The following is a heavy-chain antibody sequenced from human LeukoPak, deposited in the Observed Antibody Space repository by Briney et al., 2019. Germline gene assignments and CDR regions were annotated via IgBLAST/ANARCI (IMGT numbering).Heavy chain of an antibody. Sequence: VGSLRLSCAASGFTFDDYGMSWVRQAPGKGLECVSGINCNGGITGYADSVKGRFTSSREKAKKSLYLQMNSLRAEDTAVYYCARDTGARPFDYWGKGTLVTVSS. CDR1: GFTFDDYG. J-gene: IGHJ4*02. D-gene: IGHD1-26*01. CDR3: ARDTGARPFDY. V-gene: IGHV3-20*04. CDR2: INCNGGIT.